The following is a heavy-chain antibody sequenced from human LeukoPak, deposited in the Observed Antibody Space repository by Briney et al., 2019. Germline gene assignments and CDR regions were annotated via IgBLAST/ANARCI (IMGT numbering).Heavy chain of an antibody. CDR3: ARGGGYNYKMGY. D-gene: IGHD5-24*01. V-gene: IGHV4-34*01. CDR1: GGSFSGYY. J-gene: IGHJ4*02. Sequence: PSETLSHTCAVYGGSFSGYYWSWIRQPPGKGLEWIGEINHSGSTNYNPSLKSRVTISVDTSKNQFSLKLSSVTAADTAVYYCARGGGYNYKMGYWGQGTLVTVSS. CDR2: INHSGST.